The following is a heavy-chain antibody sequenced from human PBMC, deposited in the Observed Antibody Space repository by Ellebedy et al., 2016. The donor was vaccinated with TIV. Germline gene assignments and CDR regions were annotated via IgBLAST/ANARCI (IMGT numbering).Heavy chain of an antibody. CDR2: IDYSGST. Sequence: PSETLSLTCTVSGGTLNSYYWSWIRQPPGKGLEWIGHIDYSGSTNYNPSLKSRVTISIDTSKNQFSLKLSSVTAADTAMYFCARRNTMIRGVSLYYFDNWGQGTLVTVPS. CDR1: GGTLNSYY. J-gene: IGHJ4*02. V-gene: IGHV4-59*08. D-gene: IGHD3-10*01. CDR3: ARRNTMIRGVSLYYFDN.